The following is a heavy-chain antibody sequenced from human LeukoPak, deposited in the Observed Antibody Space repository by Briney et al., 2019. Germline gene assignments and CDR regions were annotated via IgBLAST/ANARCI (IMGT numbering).Heavy chain of an antibody. CDR3: ARAGYYDSSGYYY. V-gene: IGHV3-53*01. Sequence: GGPLRLSCAASGFTVSSNYMSWVRQAPGKGLEWVSVIYSGGSTYYADSVKGRFTISRDNSRNTLYLQMNSLRAEDTAVYYCARAGYYDSSGYYYWGQGTLVTVSS. D-gene: IGHD3-22*01. CDR2: IYSGGST. CDR1: GFTVSSNY. J-gene: IGHJ4*02.